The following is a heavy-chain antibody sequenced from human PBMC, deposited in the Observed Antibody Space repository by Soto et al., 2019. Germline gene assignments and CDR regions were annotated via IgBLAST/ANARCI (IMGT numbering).Heavy chain of an antibody. J-gene: IGHJ6*02. CDR3: AKDMTRFLAWPHYFRGLDV. Sequence: QAQLVESGGGVVQPGRSLRLSCEASGYSFSNYGMQWVRQAPGKGLEWVAAISYDGITKYYSDSLKGRFTISKDNSKNTLYLEMNSLRPEDTAVYYCAKDMTRFLAWPHYFRGLDVWGQGTTVTVSS. V-gene: IGHV3-30*18. CDR2: ISYDGITK. D-gene: IGHD3-3*01. CDR1: GYSFSNYG.